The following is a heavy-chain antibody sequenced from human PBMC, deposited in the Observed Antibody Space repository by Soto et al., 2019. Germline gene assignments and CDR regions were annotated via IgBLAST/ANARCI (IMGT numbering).Heavy chain of an antibody. D-gene: IGHD5-18*01. CDR2: IDWDDDK. J-gene: IGHJ4*02. CDR3: ARIYGYRYGSYYFDY. Sequence: SGPTLVNPTQTLTLTCTFSGFSLSTSGMCVSWIRQPPGKALEWLARIDWDDDKVYNTSLKTRLTISKDTSKNQVVLTMTNMDPVDTATYYCARIYGYRYGSYYFDYWGQGALVTVSS. V-gene: IGHV2-70*17. CDR1: GFSLSTSGMC.